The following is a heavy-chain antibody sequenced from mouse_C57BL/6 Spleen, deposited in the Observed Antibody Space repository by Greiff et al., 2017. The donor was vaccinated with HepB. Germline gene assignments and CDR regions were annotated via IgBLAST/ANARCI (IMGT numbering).Heavy chain of an antibody. CDR1: GYAFSSSW. Sequence: VQLQQSGPELVKPGASVKISCKASGYAFSSSWMNWVKQRPGKGLEWIGRIYPGDGDTNYNGKFKGKATLTADKSSSTAYMQLSSLTSEDSAVYFCARKGGWDYFDYWGQGTTLTVSS. CDR2: IYPGDGDT. CDR3: ARKGGWDYFDY. J-gene: IGHJ2*01. D-gene: IGHD3-3*01. V-gene: IGHV1-82*01.